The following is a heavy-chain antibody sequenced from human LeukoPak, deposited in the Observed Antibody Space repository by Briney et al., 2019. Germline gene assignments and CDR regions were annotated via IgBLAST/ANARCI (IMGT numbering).Heavy chain of an antibody. D-gene: IGHD3-22*01. J-gene: IGHJ1*01. CDR3: ASFYYYDSSGYYPEYFQH. CDR2: IYSGGST. CDR1: GFTVSSNY. V-gene: IGHV3-66*01. Sequence: PGGSLRLYCAASGFTVSSNYMSWVRQAPGKGLEWVSVIYSGGSTYYADSVKGRFTISRDNSKNTLYLQMNSLRAEDTAVYYCASFYYYDSSGYYPEYFQHWGQGTLVTVSS.